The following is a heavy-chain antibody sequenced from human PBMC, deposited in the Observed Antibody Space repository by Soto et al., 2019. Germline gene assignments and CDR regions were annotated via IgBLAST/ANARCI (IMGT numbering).Heavy chain of an antibody. CDR3: ARARGYNGYDLI. CDR2: INDSGRT. D-gene: IGHD5-12*01. CDR1: GGSVTSDSYY. V-gene: IGHV4-61*01. J-gene: IGHJ4*02. Sequence: SETLSLTCSVSGGSVTSDSYYWNWIRQPPGKGLEWIGYINDSGRTNYNTSLRTRVNILVDKSKNQFSLRLNSVTATDTAVYYCARARGYNGYDLIWGQGTLVTVYS.